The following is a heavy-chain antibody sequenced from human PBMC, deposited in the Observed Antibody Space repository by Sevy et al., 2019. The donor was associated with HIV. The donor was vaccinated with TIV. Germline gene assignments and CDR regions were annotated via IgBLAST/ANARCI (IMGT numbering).Heavy chain of an antibody. J-gene: IGHJ6*02. CDR3: ARGTRYDFWSGYLHYYYGMDV. Sequence: SETLSLTCAVYGGSFSGYYWSWIRQPPGKGLEWIGEINHSGSTNYNPSLKSRVTISVDTSKNQFSPKLSSVTAADTAVYYCARGTRYDFWSGYLHYYYGMDVWGQGTTVTVSS. V-gene: IGHV4-34*01. CDR2: INHSGST. CDR1: GGSFSGYY. D-gene: IGHD3-3*01.